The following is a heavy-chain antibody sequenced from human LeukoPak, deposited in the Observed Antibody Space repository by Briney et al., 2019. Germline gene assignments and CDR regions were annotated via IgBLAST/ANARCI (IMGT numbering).Heavy chain of an antibody. CDR3: AKDLKEGFCSTTSCYGIDS. J-gene: IGHJ4*02. D-gene: IGHD2-2*01. Sequence: GGSLRLSCAGSGFTFRNYAISWVRQAPGKGLEWVSAISGAGYDSYYADSVNGRFTLSRDNSKNTLFLQMNSLRAEDKALYYCAKDLKEGFCSTTSCYGIDSWGQGTLVTVPS. CDR1: GFTFRNYA. CDR2: ISGAGYDS. V-gene: IGHV3-23*01.